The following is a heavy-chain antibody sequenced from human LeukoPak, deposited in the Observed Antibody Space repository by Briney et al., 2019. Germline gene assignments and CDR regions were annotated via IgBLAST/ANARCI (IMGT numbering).Heavy chain of an antibody. V-gene: IGHV3-7*01. CDR1: GFTFNAYW. CDR3: ARLFQYCSSTSCSFFDY. CDR2: IKQDGSDK. D-gene: IGHD2-2*01. Sequence: HPGGSLRLSCAASGFTFNAYWMSWVRQAPGKGLEWVANIKQDGSDKYYVDSVKGRFTISRDNAKNSLYLQMNSLRAEDTVVYYCARLFQYCSSTSCSFFDYWGQGTLVTVSS. J-gene: IGHJ4*02.